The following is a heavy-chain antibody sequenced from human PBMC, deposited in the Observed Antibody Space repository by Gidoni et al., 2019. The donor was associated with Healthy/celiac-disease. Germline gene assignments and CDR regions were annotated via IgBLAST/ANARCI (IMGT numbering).Heavy chain of an antibody. Sequence: QITLKESGPTLVKPTQTPTLTCTFPGFSLSTSGVGVGWIRQPPGKALAWLALIYWDDDKRYSPSLKSRLTITKDTSKNQVVLTMTNMDPVDTATYYCAHSEAWFGELLSANPFDYWGQGTLVTVSS. CDR1: GFSLSTSGVG. J-gene: IGHJ4*02. CDR2: IYWDDDK. D-gene: IGHD3-10*01. CDR3: AHSEAWFGELLSANPFDY. V-gene: IGHV2-5*02.